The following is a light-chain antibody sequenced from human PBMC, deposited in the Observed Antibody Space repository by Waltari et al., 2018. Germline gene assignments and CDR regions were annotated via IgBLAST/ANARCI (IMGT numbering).Light chain of an antibody. CDR3: YSSDSTGLRV. CDR1: ELPRKY. Sequence: SYELTQTPSVPVSPRQTARIPCPGHELPRKYASWFPQKSGQAPRLVIYEDTKRPSGIPERFSGSSSGTVATLTITGAQVDDEADYYCYSSDSTGLRVFGGGTTVVVL. CDR2: EDT. J-gene: IGLJ1*01. V-gene: IGLV3-10*01.